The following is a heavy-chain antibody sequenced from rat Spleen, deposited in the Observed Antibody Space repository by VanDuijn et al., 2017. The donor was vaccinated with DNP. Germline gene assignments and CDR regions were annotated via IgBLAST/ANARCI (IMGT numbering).Heavy chain of an antibody. CDR3: TRDPDY. V-gene: IGHV5-31*01. CDR2: ITKTGDST. J-gene: IGHJ2*01. CDR1: GFIFSNYW. Sequence: EVQLVESGGGPVQPGRSLKVSCVASGFIFSNYWMTWIRQAPGKGLEWVASITKTGDSTYYSDSVKGRFTISRDNAQNTLYLQMNSLRSEDTATYYCTRDPDYWGQGVMVTVSS.